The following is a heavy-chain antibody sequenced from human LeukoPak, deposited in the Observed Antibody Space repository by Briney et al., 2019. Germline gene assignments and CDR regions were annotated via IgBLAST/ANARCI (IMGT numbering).Heavy chain of an antibody. CDR1: GGSISSSSYY. CDR3: AGWAMDKQYYFDY. D-gene: IGHD5-18*01. CDR2: IYYSGST. V-gene: IGHV4-39*01. J-gene: IGHJ4*02. Sequence: SETLSLTCTVSGGSISSSSYYWGWIRQPPGKGLEWIGSIYYSGSTYYNSSLKSRVTISVDTSKNQFSLKLSSVTAADTAVYYCAGWAMDKQYYFDYWGQGTLVTVSS.